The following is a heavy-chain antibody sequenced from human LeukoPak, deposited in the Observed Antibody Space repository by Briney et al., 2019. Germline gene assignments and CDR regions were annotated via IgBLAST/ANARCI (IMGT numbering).Heavy chain of an antibody. J-gene: IGHJ5*02. CDR1: GYTFTSYG. CDR3: ARLSPPIASFCSGGTCYSGGFDP. Sequence: ASVKVSCKASGYTFTSYGITWVRQAPGQGLEWMGWITTYNGNTYYAQSFQGRVTMTADTSTSTAYMEVRSPRSDDTAVYYCARLSPPIASFCSGGTCYSGGFDPWGQGTLVTVSS. CDR2: ITTYNGNT. V-gene: IGHV1-18*01. D-gene: IGHD2-15*01.